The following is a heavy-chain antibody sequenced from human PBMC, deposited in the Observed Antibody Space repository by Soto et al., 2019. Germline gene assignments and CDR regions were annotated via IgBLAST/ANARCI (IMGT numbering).Heavy chain of an antibody. D-gene: IGHD6-13*01. CDR2: IYYSGNT. V-gene: IGHV4-39*01. J-gene: IGHJ4*02. CDR3: ASIAAPGTTHFDF. Sequence: SETLSLTCTVSGGSICSSSYYWVCIRQSPGKGLELIGNIYYSGNTFYNPSLQSRVAIPVDTSKNQFYLHLSSVTAADTAIFYCASIAAPGTTHFDFWGQGTLVTVSS. CDR1: GGSICSSSYY.